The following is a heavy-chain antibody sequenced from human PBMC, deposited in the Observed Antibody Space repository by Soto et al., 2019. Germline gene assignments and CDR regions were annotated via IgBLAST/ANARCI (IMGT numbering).Heavy chain of an antibody. Sequence: QVQLQQWGAGLLKPSETLSLTCAVYGGFVSSGSYYWSWIRQPPGKGLEWIGEMSHSGGTHFNPSLNSRVTISVDTSKNQFSLRMSSVTAADMALYYCARVERGTVTTVVDAFDIWGPGTMVTVSS. CDR1: GGFVSSGSYY. V-gene: IGHV4-34*01. CDR2: MSHSGGT. J-gene: IGHJ3*02. CDR3: ARVERGTVTTVVDAFDI. D-gene: IGHD1-1*01.